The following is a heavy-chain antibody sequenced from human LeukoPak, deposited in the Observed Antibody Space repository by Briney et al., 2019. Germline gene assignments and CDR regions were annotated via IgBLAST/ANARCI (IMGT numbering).Heavy chain of an antibody. D-gene: IGHD4-17*01. J-gene: IGHJ4*02. CDR3: ATTVTLDF. CDR1: GFTFREYG. V-gene: IGHV3-30*02. CDR2: IRYDAKEI. Sequence: GGSLRLSCAASGFTFREYGIHWVRQAPGKGLEWVTFIRYDAKEIVYADSVKGRFSISRDNSRSTVFLQMRNLRADDTAVYFCATTVTLDFWGQGTLVLVSS.